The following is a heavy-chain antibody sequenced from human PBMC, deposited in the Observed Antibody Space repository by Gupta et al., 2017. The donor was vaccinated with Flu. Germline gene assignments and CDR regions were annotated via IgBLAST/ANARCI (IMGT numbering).Heavy chain of an antibody. V-gene: IGHV3-21*01. J-gene: IGHJ4*02. CDR2: ITSSGDSI. CDR3: ARDRHNFGGYVWFFGN. Sequence: EVQLVESGGGLVKPGGSLRLSCAASGFTFSSYSMNWVRQAPGKGLEWVSSITSSGDSIYDADSVKGRFTISRDNAKNSLSLQMSSLRAEDSAVYYCARDRHNFGGYVWFFGNWGPGTLVTVSS. CDR1: GFTFSSYS. D-gene: IGHD3-10*02.